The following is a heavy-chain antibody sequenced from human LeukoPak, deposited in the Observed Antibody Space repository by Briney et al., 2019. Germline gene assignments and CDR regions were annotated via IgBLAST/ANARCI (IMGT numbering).Heavy chain of an antibody. CDR1: GGSISSGSYY. CDR3: ARDLVAVAGTEYYFDY. Sequence: PSQTLSLTRTVSGGSISSGSYYWSWIRQPAGKGLEWIGRIYTSGSTNYNPSLKSRVTISVDTSKNQFSLKLSSVTAADTAVYYCARDLVAVAGTEYYFDYWGQGTLVTVSS. D-gene: IGHD6-19*01. V-gene: IGHV4-61*02. CDR2: IYTSGST. J-gene: IGHJ4*02.